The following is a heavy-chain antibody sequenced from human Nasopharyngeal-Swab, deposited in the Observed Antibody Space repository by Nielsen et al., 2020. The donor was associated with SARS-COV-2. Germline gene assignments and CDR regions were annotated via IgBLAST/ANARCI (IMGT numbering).Heavy chain of an antibody. V-gene: IGHV4-59*01. D-gene: IGHD3-9*01. CDR2: IYYSGST. J-gene: IGHJ6*03. CDR3: ARDLGGYDILTGYYHYYYYMDV. Sequence: RQPPGKGLEWIGYIYYSGSTNYNPSLKSRVTISVDTSKNQFSLKLSSVTAADTAVYYCARDLGGYDILTGYYHYYYYMDVWGKGTTVTVSS.